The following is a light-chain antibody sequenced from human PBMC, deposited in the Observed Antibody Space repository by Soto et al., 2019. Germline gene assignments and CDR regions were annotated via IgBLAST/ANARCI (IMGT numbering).Light chain of an antibody. CDR3: TSYTSSTHFYA. J-gene: IGLJ1*01. V-gene: IGLV2-14*03. Sequence: QSVLTQPASVSGPPGQSIAISCTGVRTDVDGYDYVSWYQQHPGQAPQLMIYDVSNRPSGVPDRFSGSKSGNTASLTISGLQAEDEADYYCTSYTSSTHFYAFGTGTKVTVL. CDR2: DVS. CDR1: RTDVDGYDY.